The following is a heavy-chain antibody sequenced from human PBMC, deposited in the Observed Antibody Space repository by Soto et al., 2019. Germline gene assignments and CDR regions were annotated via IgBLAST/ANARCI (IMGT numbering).Heavy chain of an antibody. J-gene: IGHJ4*02. D-gene: IGHD1-1*01. CDR1: GFTFSNYA. CDR2: TSYDGNNE. CDR3: AKDKGVFNWATSYFDY. V-gene: IGHV3-30*18. Sequence: GGSLRLSCAASGFTFSNYAMHWVRQAPGKGLEWVALTSYDGNNEYYTDPVKGRFTISRDNSKNTLFLQMNSPRPEDTAVYYCAKDKGVFNWATSYFDYWGQGALVTVSS.